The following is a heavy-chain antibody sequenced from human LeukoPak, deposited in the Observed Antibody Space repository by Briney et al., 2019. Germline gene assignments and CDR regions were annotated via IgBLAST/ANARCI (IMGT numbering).Heavy chain of an antibody. CDR2: IRSKAYGGTT. V-gene: IGHV3-49*04. CDR3: TRDVRGAYYGSGKFDY. D-gene: IGHD3-10*01. Sequence: GGSLRLSCTAYGFTFGDYAMSWVRQAPGKGLEWVGFIRSKAYGGTTEYAASVKGRFTISRDDSKSIAYLQMNSLKTEDAAVYYCTRDVRGAYYGSGKFDYWGQGTLVTVPS. J-gene: IGHJ4*02. CDR1: GFTFGDYA.